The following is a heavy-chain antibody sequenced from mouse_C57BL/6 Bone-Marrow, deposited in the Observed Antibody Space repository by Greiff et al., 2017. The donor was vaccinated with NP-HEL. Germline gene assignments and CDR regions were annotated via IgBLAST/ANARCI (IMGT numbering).Heavy chain of an antibody. D-gene: IGHD1-1*01. CDR2: INPYNGGT. CDR1: GYTFTDYY. V-gene: IGHV1-19*01. Sequence: EVKLVESGPVLVKPGASVKMSCKASGYTFTDYYMNWVKQSHGKSLEWIGVINPYNGGTSYNQKFKGKATLTVDKSSSTAYMELNSLTSEDSAVYYCARGTVVATDYAMDYWGQGTSVTVSS. J-gene: IGHJ4*01. CDR3: ARGTVVATDYAMDY.